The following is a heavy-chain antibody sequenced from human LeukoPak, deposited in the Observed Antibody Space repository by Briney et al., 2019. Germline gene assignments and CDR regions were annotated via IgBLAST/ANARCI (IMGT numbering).Heavy chain of an antibody. CDR2: ISGIGVGST. CDR3: ARVGVTAFDI. D-gene: IGHD2-21*02. Sequence: PGGSLRLSCAASGFIFSSYAMSWVRQAPGKGLEWVSGISGIGVGSTYYVDYVKGRFTISRDNSKNTLYLQMNSLRAEDTALYYCARVGVTAFDIWGQGTMVTVSS. J-gene: IGHJ3*02. V-gene: IGHV3-23*01. CDR1: GFIFSSYA.